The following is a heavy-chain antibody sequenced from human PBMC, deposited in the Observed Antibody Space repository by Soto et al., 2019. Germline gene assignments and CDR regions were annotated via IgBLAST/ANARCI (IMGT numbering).Heavy chain of an antibody. CDR3: AADLVLGSGSLAH. J-gene: IGHJ4*02. CDR2: IKTDGSET. CDR1: GFSISSYW. Sequence: PGGSLRLSCAASGFSISSYWMHRVRQAPGKGLEWVSRIKTDGSETNYADSVRGRFTISRDNAKNTLSLQMNSLRGDDSALYYCAADLVLGSGSLAHWGLGTLVTVSS. V-gene: IGHV3-74*01. D-gene: IGHD3-10*01.